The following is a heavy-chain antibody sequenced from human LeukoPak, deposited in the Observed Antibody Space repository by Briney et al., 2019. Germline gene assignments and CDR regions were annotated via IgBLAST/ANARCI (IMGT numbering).Heavy chain of an antibody. V-gene: IGHV1-18*01. CDR1: GYTFTRYG. CDR2: ISAYNGNT. CDR3: ARERVVVVRATNYGMDV. J-gene: IGHJ6*02. Sequence: ASVKVSCKASGYTFTRYGINWVRQAPGQGLEWMGWISAYNGNTNYAQKFQGRVTMTTDTSTSTTYMELRSLRSDDTAVYYCARERVVVVRATNYGMDVWGQGTTVTVSS. D-gene: IGHD2-15*01.